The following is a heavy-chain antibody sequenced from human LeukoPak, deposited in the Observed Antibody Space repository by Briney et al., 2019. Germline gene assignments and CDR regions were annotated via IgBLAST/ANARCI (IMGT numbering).Heavy chain of an antibody. J-gene: IGHJ4*02. CDR3: ASYPRNIPTPPFDY. CDR1: GYTFTAQY. CDR2: INPNNRDT. Sequence: ASVKVSCKASGYTFTAQYMHWVRQAPGQGLEWMGWINPNNRDTKYAQRFLGRVTMTRDTSTATAYMELSSLRSDDTAVYFCASYPRNIPTPPFDYWGQGTLVTVSS. V-gene: IGHV1-2*02. D-gene: IGHD2-21*01.